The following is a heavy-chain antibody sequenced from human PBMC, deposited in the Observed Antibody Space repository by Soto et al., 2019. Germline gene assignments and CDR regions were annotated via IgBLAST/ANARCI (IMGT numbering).Heavy chain of an antibody. Sequence: ASVKVSCKASGYTFTGYYMHWVRQAPGQGLEWMGWINPNSGGTNYAQKFQGWVTMTRDTSISTAYMELSRLRSDDTAVYYCARKANYYYYMDVWGKGTTVTVSS. CDR2: INPNSGGT. J-gene: IGHJ6*03. CDR3: ARKANYYYYMDV. CDR1: GYTFTGYY. V-gene: IGHV1-2*04. D-gene: IGHD1-26*01.